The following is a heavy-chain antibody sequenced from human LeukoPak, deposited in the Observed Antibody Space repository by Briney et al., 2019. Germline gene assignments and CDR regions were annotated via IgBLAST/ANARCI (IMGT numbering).Heavy chain of an antibody. J-gene: IGHJ5*02. CDR1: GFTFSSYE. D-gene: IGHD3-10*01. CDR3: ARAGGSSYYGSGGLNWFDP. V-gene: IGHV3-48*03. Sequence: GGSLRLSCAASGFTFSSYEMNWVRQAPGKGLEWVSYISSSGRTIYSADSVKGRFTISRDNAKNSLYLQMDSLRAEDTAVYYCARAGGSSYYGSGGLNWFDPWGQGTLVTVSS. CDR2: ISSSGRTI.